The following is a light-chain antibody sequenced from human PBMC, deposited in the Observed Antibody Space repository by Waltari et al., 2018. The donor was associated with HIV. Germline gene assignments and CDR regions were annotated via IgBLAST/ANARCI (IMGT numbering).Light chain of an antibody. V-gene: IGLV1-44*01. CDR3: ATWDHRLNGWV. J-gene: IGLJ3*02. CDR1: SSNIGSDA. CDR2: NNK. Sequence: QAVLTQPPSAPGTPGQRITISCSGSSSNIGSDAVTWYQQLPGTAPKLLIYNNKQRPSGATDRFSSSKSGTSASRASSGLQSEDEDDYYCATWDHRLNGWVFGGGTKLTVL.